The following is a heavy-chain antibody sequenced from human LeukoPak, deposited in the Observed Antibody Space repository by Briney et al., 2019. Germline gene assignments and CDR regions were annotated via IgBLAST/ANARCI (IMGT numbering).Heavy chain of an antibody. D-gene: IGHD2-8*01. V-gene: IGHV1-2*02. CDR2: IRPASGDS. CDR3: STEDKYCTTTACADY. CDR1: GYSFTTYY. Sequence: ASVKVSCKASGYSFTTYYVHWVRQAPGQGLEWMGYIRPASGDSNFAQKFQDRVTMTRDTSISTAYLELSRLTSDDTAVYYCSTEDKYCTTTACADYWGQGTLGTVSS. J-gene: IGHJ4*02.